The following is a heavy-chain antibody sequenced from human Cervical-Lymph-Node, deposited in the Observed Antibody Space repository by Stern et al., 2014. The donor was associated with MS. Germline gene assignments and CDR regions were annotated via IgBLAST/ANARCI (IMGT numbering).Heavy chain of an antibody. V-gene: IGHV3-21*06. CDR3: ARARRGFDY. J-gene: IGHJ4*02. Sequence: EVHLVESGGGLVKPGGSLRLSCAVSGFTFSNYTMNWVRQAPGRGLEWVSSISSSSAYIYYSNSVRGRFTISRDNAKNSLYLQVNSLRAEDTAVYYCARARRGFDYWGQGTLVIVSS. CDR2: ISSSSAYI. CDR1: GFTFSNYT.